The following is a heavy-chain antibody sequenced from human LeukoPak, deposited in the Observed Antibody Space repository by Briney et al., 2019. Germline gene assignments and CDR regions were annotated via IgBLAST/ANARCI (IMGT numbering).Heavy chain of an antibody. J-gene: IGHJ4*02. Sequence: GGSLRLSCTASGFTFSNYAVSWVRQAPGKGLEWVSGISGSSDTTYYADAVKGRFTISRDNAKNTLHLQMNSLRAEDTAVYYCAREQYSGSYYSHPDQWGQGTLVTVSS. D-gene: IGHD1-26*01. CDR2: ISGSSDTT. CDR3: AREQYSGSYYSHPDQ. V-gene: IGHV3-23*01. CDR1: GFTFSNYA.